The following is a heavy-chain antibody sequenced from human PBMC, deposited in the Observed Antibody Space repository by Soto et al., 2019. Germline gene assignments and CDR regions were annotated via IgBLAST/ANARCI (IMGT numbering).Heavy chain of an antibody. J-gene: IGHJ3*02. CDR1: GGSISSGDYY. V-gene: IGHV4-30-4*01. D-gene: IGHD2-15*01. CDR2: IYYRGST. CDR3: ARNLGYCSGGSCFRDAFDI. Sequence: QVQLQESGPGLVKPSQTLSLTCTVSGGSISSGDYYWSWIRQPPGKGLEWIGSIYYRGSTYYNPALKSRVTISVDTSKNQFSLKLSSVTAADTAVYYCARNLGYCSGGSCFRDAFDIWGQGTMVTVSS.